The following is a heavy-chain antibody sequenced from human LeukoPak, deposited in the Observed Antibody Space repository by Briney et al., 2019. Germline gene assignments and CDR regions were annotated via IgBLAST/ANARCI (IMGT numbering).Heavy chain of an antibody. Sequence: GGSLRLSCAASGFTFSNAWMSWVRQAPGKGLEWVGHIKNKTNGGTTDYAAPVEGRFIISRDDSKSTLYLQMNSLRTEDTAVYYCARGFCSSSSCYQGPFDFWGQGTLVTVSS. CDR3: ARGFCSSSSCYQGPFDF. D-gene: IGHD2-2*01. CDR2: IKNKTNGGTT. CDR1: GFTFSNAW. V-gene: IGHV3-15*01. J-gene: IGHJ4*02.